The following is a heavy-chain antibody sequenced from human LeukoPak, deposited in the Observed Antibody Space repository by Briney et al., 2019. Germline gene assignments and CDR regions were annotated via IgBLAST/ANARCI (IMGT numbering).Heavy chain of an antibody. D-gene: IGHD3-22*01. CDR1: GGSISSSSYY. CDR3: ARRDPITTDAFDI. Sequence: SETLSLTCTVSGGSISSSSYYWGWIRQPPGKGLEWIGSIYYSGSTYYNPSLKSRVTIFVDTSKNQFSLKLSSVTAADTAVYYCARRDPITTDAFDIWGQGTMVTVSS. V-gene: IGHV4-39*01. J-gene: IGHJ3*02. CDR2: IYYSGST.